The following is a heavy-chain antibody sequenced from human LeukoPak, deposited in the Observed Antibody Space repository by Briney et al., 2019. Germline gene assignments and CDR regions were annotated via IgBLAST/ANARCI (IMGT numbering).Heavy chain of an antibody. CDR2: ISADGSST. J-gene: IGHJ4*02. CDR1: GFTFSSYW. Sequence: GGSLRLSCAASGFTFSSYWMHWVRQAPGKGLVWVSRISADGSSTSYADSVKGRFTISRDNSKNTLYLQMNSLRAEDTAVYYCAKDYRVDIVVVPAAGFDYWGQGTLVTVSS. D-gene: IGHD2-2*01. V-gene: IGHV3-74*01. CDR3: AKDYRVDIVVVPAAGFDY.